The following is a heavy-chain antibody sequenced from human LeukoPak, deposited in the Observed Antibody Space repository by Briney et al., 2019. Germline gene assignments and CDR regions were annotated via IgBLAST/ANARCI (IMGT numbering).Heavy chain of an antibody. Sequence: ASVKVSCKASGGTFSSYAISWVRQAPGQGLEWMGGISVYNGDTDYAQKLQGRVTMTTDTSTNTAYMELRRLTSDDTAVYYCARNYYDSSGYSTKFGYWGQGTLVTVSS. CDR1: GGTFSSYA. D-gene: IGHD3-22*01. J-gene: IGHJ4*02. V-gene: IGHV1-18*01. CDR2: ISVYNGDT. CDR3: ARNYYDSSGYSTKFGY.